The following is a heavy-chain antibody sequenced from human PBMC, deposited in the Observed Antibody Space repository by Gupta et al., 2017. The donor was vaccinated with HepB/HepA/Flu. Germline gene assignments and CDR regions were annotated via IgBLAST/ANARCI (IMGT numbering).Heavy chain of an antibody. CDR1: GSSFIGHY. V-gene: IGHV1-2*04. Sequence: QVQLVQSGAEVKRPGASVKVSCKASGSSFIGHYIHWVRQAPGQGLEWMGWINPNSGGTNYAQKFQGWVTMTRDTSISSAYMELSRLRSDDTAVYYCARDRSTSTGDAFDIWGQGTMVTVSS. J-gene: IGHJ3*02. CDR3: ARDRSTSTGDAFDI. CDR2: INPNSGGT. D-gene: IGHD2-2*01.